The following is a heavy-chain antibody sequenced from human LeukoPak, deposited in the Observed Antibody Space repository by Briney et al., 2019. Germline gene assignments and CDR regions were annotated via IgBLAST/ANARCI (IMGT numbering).Heavy chain of an antibody. CDR3: ARHKQWLVGGPDY. V-gene: IGHV4-39*01. CDR1: GGSISSSSYY. Sequence: KSSGTLSLTCAVSGGSISSSSYYWGWIRQPPGKGLEWIGSIYYNGSTYYNPSLKSRVTISVDTSKNQFSLKLSSVTAADTAVYYCARHKQWLVGGPDYWGQGTLVTVSS. D-gene: IGHD6-19*01. CDR2: IYYNGST. J-gene: IGHJ4*02.